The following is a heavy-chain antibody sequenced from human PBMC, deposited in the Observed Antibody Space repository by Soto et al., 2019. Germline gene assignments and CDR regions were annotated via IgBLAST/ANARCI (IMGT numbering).Heavy chain of an antibody. J-gene: IGHJ4*02. CDR2: LWSAGLT. CDR1: GFTVSSKY. V-gene: IGHV3-53*01. D-gene: IGHD3-10*01. Sequence: HPGGSLRLSCAASGFTVSSKYMTWVRQAPGKGLEWVSILWSAGLTYYADSVRGRFTISRDNVNDTLYLQMNNLRAEDSGLYYCTRGPRPISTGTGAYWGQGTQVTVSS. CDR3: TRGPRPISTGTGAY.